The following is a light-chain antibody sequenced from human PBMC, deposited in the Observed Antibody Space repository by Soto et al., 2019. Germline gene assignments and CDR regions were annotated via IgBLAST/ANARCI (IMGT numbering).Light chain of an antibody. CDR1: QSALFSASNKNY. Sequence: DVVLTQSPDSLAMSLGETATITCRTSQSALFSASNKNYIAWYQRRPGQPLRLLFYWASTRASGVPERFSGSGSGTDFTLTISSLQPDDAAIYYCQQYFSIPMLTFAQGTKLQIK. CDR2: WAS. V-gene: IGKV4-1*01. CDR3: QQYFSIPMLT. J-gene: IGKJ2*01.